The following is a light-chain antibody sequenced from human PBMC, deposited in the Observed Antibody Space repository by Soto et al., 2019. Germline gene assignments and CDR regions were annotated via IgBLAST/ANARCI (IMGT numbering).Light chain of an antibody. CDR1: QGICNY. Sequence: DIQLTQSPSSLSASVGDRVTLTCRASQGICNYFAWYQQKPGKVPKLLIYAASTLHSGVPSRFSGSGSGTDFTLTISSLQPEDVATYYCQKYNSAPCTFGEGTKVEIK. V-gene: IGKV1-27*01. CDR3: QKYNSAPCT. J-gene: IGKJ1*01. CDR2: AAS.